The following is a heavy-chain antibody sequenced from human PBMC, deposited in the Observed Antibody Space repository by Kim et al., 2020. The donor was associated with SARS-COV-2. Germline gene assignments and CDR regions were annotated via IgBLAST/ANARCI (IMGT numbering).Heavy chain of an antibody. J-gene: IGHJ6*02. CDR2: IYYSGST. D-gene: IGHD6-19*01. Sequence: SETLSLTCTVSGGSISSSSYYWGWIRQPPGKGLECIGSIYYSGSTYYNPSLKSRVTISVDTSKNQFSLKLSSVTAADTAVYYCAGGPHGGYSSGWYYYGMDVWGQGTTVTVSS. CDR1: GGSISSSSYY. V-gene: IGHV4-39*01. CDR3: AGGPHGGYSSGWYYYGMDV.